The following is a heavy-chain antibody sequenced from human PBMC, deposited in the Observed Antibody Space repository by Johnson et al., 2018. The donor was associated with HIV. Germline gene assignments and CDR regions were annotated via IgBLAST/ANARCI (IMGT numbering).Heavy chain of an antibody. D-gene: IGHD1-26*01. CDR3: AREGGALDAFDI. CDR2: ISYDGSNK. V-gene: IGHV3-30-3*01. Sequence: QVLLVESGGGVVQPGRSLRLSCAASGFTFSSYAMHWVRQAPGKGLEWVAVISYDGSNKYYADSVKDRFTISRDNSKNTLYLQMNSLRAEDTAVYYCAREGGALDAFDIWGQGTMVTVSS. CDR1: GFTFSSYA. J-gene: IGHJ3*02.